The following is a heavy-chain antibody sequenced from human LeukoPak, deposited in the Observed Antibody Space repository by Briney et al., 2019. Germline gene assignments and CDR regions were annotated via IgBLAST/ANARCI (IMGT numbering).Heavy chain of an antibody. CDR2: ISASANST. J-gene: IGHJ4*02. Sequence: GGSLRLSCAASGFMFDIYAMTWVRQAPGKGPEWVSGISASANSTYYADSVKGRFIISRDNSKNTLYLQMNSLRVDDMAVYYCAKGGGYFDWLSYFDYWGQGTLVTVSS. D-gene: IGHD3-9*01. V-gene: IGHV3-23*01. CDR1: GFMFDIYA. CDR3: AKGGGYFDWLSYFDY.